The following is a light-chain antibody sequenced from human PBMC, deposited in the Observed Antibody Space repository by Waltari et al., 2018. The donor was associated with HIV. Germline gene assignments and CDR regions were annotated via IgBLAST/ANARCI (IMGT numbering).Light chain of an antibody. CDR3: QQLSSYPIT. Sequence: DIQLTQSPSFLSASVGDRVTITCWASQGVNNYLAWYQQRPGKAPKLLIYATSSLQTGVPSRFSGSGSGAEFTLTISSLQPEDFATYFCQQLSSYPITFGQGTRLDIK. CDR1: QGVNNY. V-gene: IGKV1-9*01. CDR2: ATS. J-gene: IGKJ5*01.